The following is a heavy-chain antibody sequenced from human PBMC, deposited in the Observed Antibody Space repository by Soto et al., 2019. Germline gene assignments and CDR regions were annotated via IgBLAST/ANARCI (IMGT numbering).Heavy chain of an antibody. CDR2: ISAYSGNT. J-gene: IGHJ6*02. Sequence: WASVKVSCKASGYTFTSYGISWVRQAPGQGLEWMGWISAYSGNTNYAQKLQGRVTMTTDTSTSTAYMELRSLRSDDTAVYYCARDTLLWFGELSPPYSYGMDVWGQGTTVTVSS. CDR3: ARDTLLWFGELSPPYSYGMDV. V-gene: IGHV1-18*01. CDR1: GYTFTSYG. D-gene: IGHD3-10*01.